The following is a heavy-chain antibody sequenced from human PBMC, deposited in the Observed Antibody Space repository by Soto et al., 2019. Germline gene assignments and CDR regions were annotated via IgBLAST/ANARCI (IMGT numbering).Heavy chain of an antibody. CDR1: GFIFSNYW. Sequence: PGGSLRLSCEVSGFIFSNYWMTWVRQAPEKGLEWVANINPDGSETNYVDSVKGRFTISRDNARNSLSLQMDSLRVEDTAMYYRVRRVRDSRDSFDHWGQATLVTVSS. J-gene: IGHJ4*02. V-gene: IGHV3-7*01. CDR3: VRRVRDSRDSFDH. D-gene: IGHD4-17*01. CDR2: INPDGSET.